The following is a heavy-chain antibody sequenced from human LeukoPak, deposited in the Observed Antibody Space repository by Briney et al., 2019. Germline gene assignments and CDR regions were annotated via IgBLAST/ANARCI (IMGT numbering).Heavy chain of an antibody. V-gene: IGHV4-39*07. J-gene: IGHJ3*02. Sequence: SETLSLTCTVSGGSLSHSNYYWAWIRQSPGKGLEWIVSVYYNGNTYYSPSLKSRVTISIDTSKNQFSLILNSVTAADTALYYCARYGLLRLADIYAFHIWGQGTMVTVSS. CDR1: GGSLSHSNYY. CDR3: ARYGLLRLADIYAFHI. CDR2: VYYNGNT. D-gene: IGHD6-19*01.